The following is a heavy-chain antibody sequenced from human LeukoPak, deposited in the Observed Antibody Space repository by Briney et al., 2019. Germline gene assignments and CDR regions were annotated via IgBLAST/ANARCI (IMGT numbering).Heavy chain of an antibody. Sequence: ASVKVSCKASGYTFTGYYMHWVRQAPGQGLEWMGWINPNSGGTNYAQKFQGRVTMTRDTSISTAYMELSRLRSDDTAVYYCATAFCSSTSCYYGFDYWGQGTLVTVSS. CDR3: ATAFCSSTSCYYGFDY. J-gene: IGHJ4*02. CDR2: INPNSGGT. D-gene: IGHD2-2*01. CDR1: GYTFTGYY. V-gene: IGHV1-2*02.